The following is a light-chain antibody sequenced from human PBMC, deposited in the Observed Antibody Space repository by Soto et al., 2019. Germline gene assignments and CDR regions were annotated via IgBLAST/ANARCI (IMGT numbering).Light chain of an antibody. J-gene: IGKJ1*01. CDR3: QQYGTPPWT. CDR2: GAS. Sequence: EIVLTQSPGTLSLSPGETATLSCRSIQSVSSIYLAWYQQKPGQAPGLLIYGASDRATGIPDRFSGSGSGTDFTLTISRLEPEDFEVYYCQQYGTPPWTFGQGTKVDIK. CDR1: QSVSSIY. V-gene: IGKV3-20*01.